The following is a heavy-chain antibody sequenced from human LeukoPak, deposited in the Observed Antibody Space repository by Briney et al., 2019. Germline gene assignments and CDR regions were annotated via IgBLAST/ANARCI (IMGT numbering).Heavy chain of an antibody. V-gene: IGHV1-2*02. CDR1: GYTFTDHY. CDR3: AREETSGSSSAFDI. D-gene: IGHD1-26*01. CDR2: INPNSGGT. J-gene: IGHJ3*02. Sequence: ASVKVSCKASGYTFTDHYVHWVRQAPGQGLEWMGWINPNSGGTNSAQKFQGRVTMTRDTSISTAYMELSRLRSDDTAVYYCAREETSGSSSAFDIWSQGTMVTVSS.